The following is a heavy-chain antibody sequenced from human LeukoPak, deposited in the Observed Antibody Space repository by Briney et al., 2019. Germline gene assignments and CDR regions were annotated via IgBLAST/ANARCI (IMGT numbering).Heavy chain of an antibody. CDR1: GFTFRDHA. V-gene: IGHV3-49*04. CDR2: IRSKAYRGTT. CDR3: ARGPIQLWIHNAMDF. D-gene: IGHD5-18*01. J-gene: IGHJ6*02. Sequence: GGSLRLSCTTSGFTFRDHAMSWVRQAPGEGLEWVGFIRSKAYRGTTEYAASVKGRFTISRDDSTSIAYLQMNSLKTDDTAVYYCARGPIQLWIHNAMDFWGQGTTVTVSS.